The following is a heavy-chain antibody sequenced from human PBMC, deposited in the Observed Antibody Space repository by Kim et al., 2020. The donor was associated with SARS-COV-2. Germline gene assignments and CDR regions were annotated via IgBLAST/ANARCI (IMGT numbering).Heavy chain of an antibody. Sequence: TNYADSVKGRFTISRDDFKNTLYLQRNSLRADDTAVYYCAKDLSGWRFDPWGQGTLVTVSS. CDR2: T. V-gene: IGHV3-23*01. CDR3: AKDLSGWRFDP. J-gene: IGHJ5*02. D-gene: IGHD2-15*01.